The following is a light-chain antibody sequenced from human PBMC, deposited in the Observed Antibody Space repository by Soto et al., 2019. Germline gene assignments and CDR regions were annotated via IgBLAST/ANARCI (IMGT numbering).Light chain of an antibody. V-gene: IGKV3-15*01. J-gene: IGKJ1*01. CDR2: GAS. CDR1: QSVSNN. CDR3: QQYSNWPSWT. Sequence: DIVMTQSPATLSVSPGERVTLSCRASQSVSNNLAWYQHTFGQAPRPLIYGASTRASGIPARFSGSGSVTEFTLTISSLQPEDFAVYYCQQYSNWPSWTFGQGTKVDIK.